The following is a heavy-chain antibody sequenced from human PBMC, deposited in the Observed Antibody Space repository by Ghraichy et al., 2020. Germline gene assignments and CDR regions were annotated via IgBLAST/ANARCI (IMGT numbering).Heavy chain of an antibody. Sequence: GGSLRLSCAASGFTFSSHYMTWVRQAPGKGVEWVANIKQDGSDKFYVDSVKGRFTISRDNAQNSLSLQMNSLRGEDTAVYYCARESSFAYSGFDYWGRGTLVTVSS. CDR3: ARESSFAYSGFDY. CDR1: GFTFSSHY. CDR2: IKQDGSDK. D-gene: IGHD1-26*01. J-gene: IGHJ4*02. V-gene: IGHV3-7*03.